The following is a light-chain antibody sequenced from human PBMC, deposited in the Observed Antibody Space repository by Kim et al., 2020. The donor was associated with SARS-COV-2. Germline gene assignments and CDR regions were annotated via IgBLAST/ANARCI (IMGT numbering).Light chain of an antibody. Sequence: SSELTQDPAVSVALGQTVRITCQGDSLRSYYASWYQQKPGQAPLLVIYGKNNRPSGIPDRFSGSSSGNTASLTITGAQAEDEADYYCNSRDNYGISFGPG. CDR2: GKN. CDR1: SLRSYY. CDR3: NSRDNYGIS. J-gene: IGLJ1*01. V-gene: IGLV3-19*01.